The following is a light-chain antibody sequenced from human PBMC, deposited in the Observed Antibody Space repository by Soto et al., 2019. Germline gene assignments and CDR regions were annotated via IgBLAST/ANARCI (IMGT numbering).Light chain of an antibody. Sequence: IVLSLSPGTLSSSPWEGATLACSVSRSVTSSYIAGYQQKPGGAPSLLINDGASRATGIPDEFSGSGSGTDVSLPISRREPAEVAVYYFQRYGSSRPWTFGQGTKVDIK. CDR1: RSVTSSY. J-gene: IGKJ1*01. CDR2: DGA. CDR3: QRYGSSRPWT. V-gene: IGKV3-20*01.